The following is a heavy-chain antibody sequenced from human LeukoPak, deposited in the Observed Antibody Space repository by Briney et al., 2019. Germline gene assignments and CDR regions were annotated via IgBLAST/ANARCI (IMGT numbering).Heavy chain of an antibody. CDR2: IYYSGST. D-gene: IGHD6-19*01. Sequence: SETLSLTCTVSGGSISSYYWSWIRQPPGKGLEWIGYIYYSGSTNYNPSLKSRVTISVDTSKNQFSLKLSSVTAADTAVYYCARDRYSSGWYKPDDASDIWGQGTMVTVSS. CDR1: GGSISSYY. J-gene: IGHJ3*02. CDR3: ARDRYSSGWYKPDDASDI. V-gene: IGHV4-59*01.